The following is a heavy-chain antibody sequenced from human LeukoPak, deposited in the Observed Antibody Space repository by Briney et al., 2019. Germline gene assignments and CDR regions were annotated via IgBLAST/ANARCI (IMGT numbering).Heavy chain of an antibody. V-gene: IGHV4-38-2*02. J-gene: IGHJ5*02. CDR2: INHSGST. D-gene: IGHD3-10*01. Sequence: SETLSLTCSVSGYSISSGYYWGWIRQPPGKGLEWIGEINHSGSTNYNPSLKSRVTISVDTSKNQFSLKLSSVTAADTAVYYCARGKPIYGSGSYYHWGQGTLVTVSS. CDR3: ARGKPIYGSGSYYH. CDR1: GYSISSGYY.